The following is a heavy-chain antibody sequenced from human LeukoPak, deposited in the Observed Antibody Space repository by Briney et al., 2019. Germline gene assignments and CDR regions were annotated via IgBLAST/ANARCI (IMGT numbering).Heavy chain of an antibody. CDR2: ISFDGGAK. Sequence: GGSLRLSCVASGFTFSESWMTWVRQSPGKGLEWVAVISFDGGAKYYADSVKGRLTVSRDNSKKALYLQMNSLRTEDTAVYFCARGLTAIRGIEYSYYGMDVWGQGTTVTVSS. V-gene: IGHV3-30-3*01. CDR1: GFTFSESW. J-gene: IGHJ6*02. CDR3: ARGLTAIRGIEYSYYGMDV. D-gene: IGHD3-10*01.